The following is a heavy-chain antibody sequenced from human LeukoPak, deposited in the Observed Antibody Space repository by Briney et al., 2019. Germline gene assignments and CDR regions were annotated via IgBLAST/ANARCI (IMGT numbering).Heavy chain of an antibody. Sequence: GEYLKISCKGSGYGFTAYWIAWVRQMPGKGLEWMGIIYPGDSHTRYSPSFEGQVTISADKSISTAYLQWSSLKASDSAMYYCARRSYYDSSGYYDLWGQGTLVTVSS. J-gene: IGHJ5*02. CDR3: ARRSYYDSSGYYDL. D-gene: IGHD3-22*01. CDR2: IYPGDSHT. V-gene: IGHV5-51*01. CDR1: GYGFTAYW.